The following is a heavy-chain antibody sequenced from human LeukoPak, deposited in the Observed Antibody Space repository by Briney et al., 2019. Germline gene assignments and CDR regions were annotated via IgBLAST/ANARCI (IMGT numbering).Heavy chain of an antibody. Sequence: GASVKVSCKASGYTFTSYGISWVRQAPGQGLEWMGWISAYNGNTSYAQKLQGRVTMTTDTSTSTAYMELRSLRSDDTAVYYCARSGPRPEYSSSWYLDYWGQGTLVTVSS. D-gene: IGHD6-13*01. J-gene: IGHJ4*02. CDR1: GYTFTSYG. CDR2: ISAYNGNT. V-gene: IGHV1-18*01. CDR3: ARSGPRPEYSSSWYLDY.